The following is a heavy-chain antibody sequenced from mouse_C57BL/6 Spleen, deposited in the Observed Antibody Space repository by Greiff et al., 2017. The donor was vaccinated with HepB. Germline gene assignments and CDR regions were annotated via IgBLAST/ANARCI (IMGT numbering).Heavy chain of an antibody. J-gene: IGHJ2*01. V-gene: IGHV1-26*01. D-gene: IGHD2-2*01. CDR2: INPNNGGT. Sequence: EVRLQQSGPELVKPGASVKISCKASGYTFTDYYMNWVKQSHGKSLEWIGDINPNNGGTSYNQKFKGKATLTVDKSSSTAYMELRSLTSEDSAVYYCAREVTNYFDYWGQGTTLTVSS. CDR3: AREVTNYFDY. CDR1: GYTFTDYY.